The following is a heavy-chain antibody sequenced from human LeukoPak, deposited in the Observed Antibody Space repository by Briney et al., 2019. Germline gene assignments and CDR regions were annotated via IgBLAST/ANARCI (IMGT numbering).Heavy chain of an antibody. CDR1: GYTFTSYG. CDR3: ASSIVGATSVVPKIYYMDV. V-gene: IGHV1-18*01. D-gene: IGHD1-26*01. J-gene: IGHJ6*03. Sequence: ASVKVSCKASGYTFTSYGISWVRQAPGQGLEWMGWISAYNGNTNYAQKLQGRVTMTTDTSTSTAYMELSSLRSEDTAVYYCASSIVGATSVVPKIYYMDVWGKGTTVTVSS. CDR2: ISAYNGNT.